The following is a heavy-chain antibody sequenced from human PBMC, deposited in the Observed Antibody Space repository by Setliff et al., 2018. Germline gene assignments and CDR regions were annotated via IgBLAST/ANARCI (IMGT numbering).Heavy chain of an antibody. J-gene: IGHJ4*02. Sequence: ASVKVSCKTSGYPFTDYYIHWVRQAPGQGLEWMGRINPNSGATNFAQKFQGRVTMTRDTSISTAYMDLSRLRSDDTAVYYCARDLYNSGSDYWGQGTLATVST. CDR2: INPNSGAT. CDR3: ARDLYNSGSDY. V-gene: IGHV1-2*06. D-gene: IGHD6-25*01. CDR1: GYPFTDYY.